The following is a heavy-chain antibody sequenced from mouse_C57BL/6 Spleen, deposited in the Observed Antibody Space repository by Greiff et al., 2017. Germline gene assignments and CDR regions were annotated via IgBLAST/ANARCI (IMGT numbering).Heavy chain of an antibody. CDR3: ARKSYVPYLGY. D-gene: IGHD2-12*01. Sequence: VQLQQSGPELVKPGASVKISCKASGYTFTDYNMDWVKQSPGKSLEWIGDINPNNGGTIYNQKFKGKATLTVDKSSSTAYLGLRSLTSEDTAVYYCARKSYVPYLGYWGKGTTLTVSS. CDR2: INPNNGGT. CDR1: GYTFTDYN. J-gene: IGHJ2*01. V-gene: IGHV1-18*01.